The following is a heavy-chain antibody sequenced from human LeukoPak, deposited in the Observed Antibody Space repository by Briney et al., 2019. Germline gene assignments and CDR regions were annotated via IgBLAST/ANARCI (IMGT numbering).Heavy chain of an antibody. Sequence: GGSLRLSCAASGFTFSSYEMNWVRQAPGKGLEWVSYISSSGSTIYYADSVKGRCTISRDKAKNSLYLQMNSLRAEDTAVYYCAELGITMIGGVWGKGTTVTISS. D-gene: IGHD3-10*02. CDR3: AELGITMIGGV. CDR1: GFTFSSYE. V-gene: IGHV3-48*03. J-gene: IGHJ6*04. CDR2: ISSSGSTI.